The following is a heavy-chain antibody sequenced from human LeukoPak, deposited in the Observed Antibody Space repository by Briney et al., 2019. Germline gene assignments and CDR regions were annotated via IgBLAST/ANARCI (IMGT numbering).Heavy chain of an antibody. D-gene: IGHD3-22*01. CDR1: GGSISRGSYY. CDR3: ARDLRLGDSSGYYYSAAFDI. V-gene: IGHV4-61*02. CDR2: IYTSGST. Sequence: PSETLSLTCTVSGGSISRGSYYWSWIRQPAGKGLEWIGRIYTSGSTNYKPSLKSRFTISVDTSKNQFSLKLSSVTAADTAVYYRARDLRLGDSSGYYYSAAFDIWGQGTMVTVSS. J-gene: IGHJ3*02.